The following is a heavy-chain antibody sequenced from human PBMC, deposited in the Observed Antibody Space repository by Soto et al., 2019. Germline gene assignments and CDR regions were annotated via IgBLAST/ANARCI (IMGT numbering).Heavy chain of an antibody. V-gene: IGHV3-7*04. CDR1: GFTFSSSC. CDR3: ATAQSYYYDSSGYPLGY. CDR2: IKQDGSEK. J-gene: IGHJ4*02. Sequence: EVQLVESGGGLVQPGGSLRLSCAASGFTFSSSCMSWVRQAPGKGLEWVANIKQDGSEKYYVDSVTGRFTISRDNANNSMYLQMNSLRDEDTPVSDCATAQSYYYDSSGYPLGYWGQGTLVTVSS. D-gene: IGHD3-22*01.